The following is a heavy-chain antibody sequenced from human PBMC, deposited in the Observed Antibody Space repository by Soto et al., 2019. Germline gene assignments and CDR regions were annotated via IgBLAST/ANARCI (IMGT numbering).Heavy chain of an antibody. J-gene: IGHJ5*02. CDR1: GGSISSSNYY. CDR2: IYYSGST. CDR3: ATQEVGGSYVYTFDP. D-gene: IGHD1-26*01. V-gene: IGHV4-39*01. Sequence: SETLSLTCTVSGGSISSSNYYWGWIRQPPGRGLEWIGSIYYSGSTYYNPSLKSRVTISVDTSKNQFSLKLSSVTAADTAVYYCATQEVGGSYVYTFDPWGQGTLVTVSS.